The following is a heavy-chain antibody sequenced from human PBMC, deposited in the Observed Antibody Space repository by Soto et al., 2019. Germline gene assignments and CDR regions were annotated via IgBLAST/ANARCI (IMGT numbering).Heavy chain of an antibody. Sequence: PSETLSLTCTVSGGSISSGGYYWSWIRQPPGKGLEWIGYIYYSGSTNYNPSLKSRVTISVDTSKNQFSLKLSSVTAADTAVYYCARGGEMATMTAYYYYYGMDVWGQGTTVTVSS. CDR1: GGSISSGGYY. J-gene: IGHJ6*02. CDR2: IYYSGST. D-gene: IGHD2-21*02. CDR3: ARGGEMATMTAYYYYYGMDV. V-gene: IGHV4-61*08.